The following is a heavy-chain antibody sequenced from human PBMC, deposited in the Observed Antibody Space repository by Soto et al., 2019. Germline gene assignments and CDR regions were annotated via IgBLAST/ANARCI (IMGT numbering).Heavy chain of an antibody. CDR2: ITYDGSNK. Sequence: PGGSLRLSCAASGFIISTYGMHWVRQAPGKGLEWVAVITYDGSNKYYADSVKGRFSISRDNSRNRLYLQMYSLRPDDTAVYYCAKDPKATGTHYWGRGTLVTVS. CDR3: AKDPKATGTHY. V-gene: IGHV3-30*18. CDR1: GFIISTYG. D-gene: IGHD1-1*01. J-gene: IGHJ4*02.